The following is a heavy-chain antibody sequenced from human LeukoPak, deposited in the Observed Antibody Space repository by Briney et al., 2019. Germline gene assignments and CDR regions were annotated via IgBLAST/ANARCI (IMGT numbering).Heavy chain of an antibody. Sequence: GASVKVSCKASGYTFTGYYMHWVRQAPGQGLEWMGWINPNSGGTNYAQKFQGRVTMTRDTSISTAYMELSRLRSDDTAVYYCARNYDFWSGYYKPFDYWGQGTLVTVFS. CDR2: INPNSGGT. J-gene: IGHJ4*02. D-gene: IGHD3-3*01. V-gene: IGHV1-2*02. CDR1: GYTFTGYY. CDR3: ARNYDFWSGYYKPFDY.